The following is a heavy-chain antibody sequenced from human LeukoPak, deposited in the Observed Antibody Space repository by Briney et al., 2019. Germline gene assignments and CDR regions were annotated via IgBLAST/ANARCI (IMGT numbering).Heavy chain of an antibody. CDR3: ARDRGYSYGYGLDY. D-gene: IGHD5-18*01. Sequence: GGSLRLSCAASGFTFSSYSMNWVRQAPGKGLEWVSSISSSSSYIYYADSVKGRFTISRDNAKNSLYLQMNSLRAEDTAVYYCARDRGYSYGYGLDYWGQGILVTVSS. J-gene: IGHJ4*02. CDR2: ISSSSSYI. CDR1: GFTFSSYS. V-gene: IGHV3-21*01.